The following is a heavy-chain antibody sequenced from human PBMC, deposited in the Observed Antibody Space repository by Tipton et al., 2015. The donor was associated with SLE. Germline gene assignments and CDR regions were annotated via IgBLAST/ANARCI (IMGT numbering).Heavy chain of an antibody. D-gene: IGHD3-22*01. V-gene: IGHV5-10-1*01. CDR2: IDPSDSYT. CDR3: ARQTSYDSSGTPRDY. CDR1: GYSFTSYW. J-gene: IGHJ4*02. Sequence: QLVQSGAEVKKPGESLRISCKGSGYSFTSYWISWVRQMPGKGLEWMGRIDPSDSYTNYSPSFQGHVTISADKSINTAYLQWSSLKASDTAMYYCARQTSYDSSGTPRDYWGQGTLVTVSS.